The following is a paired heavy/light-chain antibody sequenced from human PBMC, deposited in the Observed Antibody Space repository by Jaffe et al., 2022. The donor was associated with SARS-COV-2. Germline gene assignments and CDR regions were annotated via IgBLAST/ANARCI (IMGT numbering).Light chain of an antibody. CDR1: QSLVYSDGNTY. CDR3: MQGTHWPPYT. Sequence: DVVMTQSPLSLPVTLGQPASISCRSSQSLVYSDGNTYLNWFQQRPGQSPRRLIYKVSNRDPGVPDRFSGSGSGTDFTLKITRVEAEDVGIYYCMQGTHWPPYTFGQGTKLEIK. V-gene: IGKV2-30*01. CDR2: KVS. J-gene: IGKJ2*01.
Heavy chain of an antibody. CDR3: TTLTSILVHNDY. V-gene: IGHV3-15*01. J-gene: IGHJ4*02. D-gene: IGHD2-8*02. Sequence: QLVESGGGLVEPGGSLRLSCAASGFTFTNAWMNWVRQAPGKGLEWVGQVKSKTDGGTTDYAAPVKGRFTISRDDSKNTLFLQMNNLRTEDTAVYYCTTLTSILVHNDYWGQGTLVTVSS. CDR1: GFTFTNAW. CDR2: VKSKTDGGTT.